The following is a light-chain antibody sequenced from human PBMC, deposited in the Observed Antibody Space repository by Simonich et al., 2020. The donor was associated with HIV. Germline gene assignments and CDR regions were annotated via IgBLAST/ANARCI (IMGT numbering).Light chain of an antibody. CDR2: KAS. J-gene: IGKJ2*01. CDR3: LQYNTYS. CDR1: HSISMW. Sequence: DIQMTQSPSTLSASLGDRVTITCRAIHSISMWLAWYQQKPGKAPKLLIYKASSLETGVPSRFSGSGSGTEFTLTISSLQPDDFATYYCLQYNTYSFGQGTKLDIK. V-gene: IGKV1-5*03.